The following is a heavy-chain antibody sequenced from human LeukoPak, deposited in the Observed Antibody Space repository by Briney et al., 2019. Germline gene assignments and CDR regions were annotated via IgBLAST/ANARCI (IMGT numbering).Heavy chain of an antibody. CDR3: ARAGHGMGSGYNPDY. V-gene: IGHV4-34*01. D-gene: IGHD3-22*01. CDR1: GESFSAYY. CDR2: INHSGRT. J-gene: IGHJ4*02. Sequence: SETLSLTCAVYGESFSAYYWSWIRQPPGKGLEWIGEINHSGRTIYNPSLTRRVTISVDTSKNQFSLKLSSVTAADTAVYYCARAGHGMGSGYNPDYWGQGTLVTVSS.